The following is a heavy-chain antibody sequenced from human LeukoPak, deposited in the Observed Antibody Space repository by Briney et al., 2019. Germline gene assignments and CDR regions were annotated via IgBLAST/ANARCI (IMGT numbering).Heavy chain of an antibody. D-gene: IGHD3-22*01. CDR1: GFTFSSFA. Sequence: GGSLRLSCAASGFTFSSFATRWVRQAPGKGLEWVSGISASGGKKYYAGSVSGGFTISRDNSKNTLYVQMNSLRAEDTAGYYCAKGFYDNSASGVFDIWGQGTMVSVS. V-gene: IGHV3-23*01. J-gene: IGHJ3*02. CDR3: AKGFYDNSASGVFDI. CDR2: ISASGGKK.